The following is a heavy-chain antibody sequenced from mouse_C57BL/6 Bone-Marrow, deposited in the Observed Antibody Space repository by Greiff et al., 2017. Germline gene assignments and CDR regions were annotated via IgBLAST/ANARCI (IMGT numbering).Heavy chain of an antibody. CDR1: GFTFSSYA. CDR2: ISDGGSYT. J-gene: IGHJ3*01. Sequence: EVKVEESGGGLVKPGGSLKLSCAASGFTFSSYAMSWVRQTPEKRLEWVATISDGGSYTYYPDNVKGRFTISRDNAKNNLYLQMSHLKSEDTAMYYCARDRWLLRFAYWGQGTLVTVSA. D-gene: IGHD2-3*01. CDR3: ARDRWLLRFAY. V-gene: IGHV5-4*01.